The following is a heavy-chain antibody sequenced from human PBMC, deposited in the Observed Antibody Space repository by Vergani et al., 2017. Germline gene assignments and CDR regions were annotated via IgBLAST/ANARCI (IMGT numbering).Heavy chain of an antibody. CDR3: ARVYLSTIAAGGWFDP. D-gene: IGHD6-13*01. Sequence: QVQLQESGPGLVKPSGTLSLTCAVSGGSISSSNWWSWVRQPPGKGLEWIGEIYHSGSPNYNPSLKRRVTISVDTSKNQFSLKLSSVTAAYTAVYYCARVYLSTIAAGGWFDPWGQGTLVTVSS. J-gene: IGHJ5*02. CDR1: GGSISSSNW. V-gene: IGHV4-4*02. CDR2: IYHSGSP.